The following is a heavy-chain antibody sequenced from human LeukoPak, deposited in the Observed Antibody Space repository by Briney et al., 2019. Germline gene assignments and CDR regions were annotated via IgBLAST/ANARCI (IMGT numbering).Heavy chain of an antibody. CDR1: GGSISSSDYY. Sequence: SSETLSLTCSVSGGSISSSDYYWGWVRQPPGKGPEWIGSIYYDGSTNYNPSLKSRVTISVDTSKNQFSLKLSSVTAADTAVYYCARGIWSGYYWGEMGLRFDPWGQGTLVTVSS. CDR2: IYYDGST. D-gene: IGHD3-3*01. J-gene: IGHJ5*02. CDR3: ARGIWSGYYWGEMGLRFDP. V-gene: IGHV4-39*07.